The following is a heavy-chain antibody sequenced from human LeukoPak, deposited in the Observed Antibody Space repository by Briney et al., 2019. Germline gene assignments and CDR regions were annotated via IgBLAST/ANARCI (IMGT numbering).Heavy chain of an antibody. D-gene: IGHD1-14*01. CDR2: ICNSGVST. J-gene: IGHJ4*02. Sequence: GGSLRLSCAASGFTFSNYAMSWLRQAPGRGLGWVSTICNSGVSTYYADSVKGRFTISRDDPENTLVLQMNSLSAEDTAVYYCAKATGYLLWGQGTLVTVSS. CDR3: AKATGYLL. V-gene: IGHV3-23*01. CDR1: GFTFSNYA.